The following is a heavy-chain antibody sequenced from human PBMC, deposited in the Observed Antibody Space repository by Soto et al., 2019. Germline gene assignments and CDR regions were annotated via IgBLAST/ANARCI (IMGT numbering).Heavy chain of an antibody. CDR2: IHYSGST. CDR1: GGSISGEGYY. Sequence: QVQLQESGPGLVEPSQTLSLTCTVSGGSISGEGYYWSWIRQYSGRGLEWIGYIHYSGSTYYNPSFKSRVIISVDTSKTQFFLNLSSVTAADTAVYYCSRAWTATAGWANWFDRWGQGTLVTVSS. V-gene: IGHV4-31*03. D-gene: IGHD6-13*01. CDR3: SRAWTATAGWANWFDR. J-gene: IGHJ5*02.